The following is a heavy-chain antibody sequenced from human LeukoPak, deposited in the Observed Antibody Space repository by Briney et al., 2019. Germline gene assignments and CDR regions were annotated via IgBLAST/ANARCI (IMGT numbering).Heavy chain of an antibody. CDR2: IYYSGST. J-gene: IGHJ4*02. V-gene: IGHV4-39*07. Sequence: SETLSLTCTVSGGSISSSSYYWGWIRQPPGKGLEWIGSIYYSGSTYYNPSLKSRVTISVDTSKNQFSLKLSSVTAADTAVYYCARVAGSSLGFDYWGREPWSPSPQ. CDR1: GGSISSSSYY. CDR3: ARVAGSSLGFDY. D-gene: IGHD6-13*01.